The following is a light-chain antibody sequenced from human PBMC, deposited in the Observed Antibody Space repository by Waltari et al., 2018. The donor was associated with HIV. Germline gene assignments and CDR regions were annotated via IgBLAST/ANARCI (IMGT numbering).Light chain of an antibody. CDR3: QSYDSSLTMV. J-gene: IGLJ2*01. CDR2: API. Sequence: QSVLTQPPSVSGAPGQRVTISCTGGSSNIGAGYDVHWYQRLPGTAPKLLIFAPINRPPGVPDRFSGSSSGTSASLAITGLQAEDEADYYCQSYDSSLTMVFGGGTKVTVL. CDR1: SSNIGAGYD. V-gene: IGLV1-40*01.